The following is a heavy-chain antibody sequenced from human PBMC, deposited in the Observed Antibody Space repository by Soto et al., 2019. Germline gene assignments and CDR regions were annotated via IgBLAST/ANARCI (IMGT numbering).Heavy chain of an antibody. Sequence: SETLSLTCTVSGGSISSYYWSWIRQPPGKGLEWIGYIYYSGSTNYNPSLKSRVTISVDTSKNQFSLKLSSVTAADTAVYYCARDVVGYCSGGSCYSVHYYYGMDVWGQGTTVTVSS. J-gene: IGHJ6*02. CDR1: GGSISSYY. CDR3: ARDVVGYCSGGSCYSVHYYYGMDV. D-gene: IGHD2-15*01. V-gene: IGHV4-59*12. CDR2: IYYSGST.